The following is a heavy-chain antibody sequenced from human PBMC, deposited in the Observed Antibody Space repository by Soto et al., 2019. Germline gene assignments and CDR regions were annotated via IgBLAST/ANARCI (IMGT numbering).Heavy chain of an antibody. Sequence: SVKVPCKAPGGTFRSYAISWVRQAPGQGLEWLGGIIPIFGTANYAQKFQGRVTITADESTSTAYMELSSLSSEDTAVYYCARVDIVVVVAATLHYYGLDVWGQGTTVTVSS. CDR3: ARVDIVVVVAATLHYYGLDV. CDR2: IIPIFGTA. V-gene: IGHV1-69*13. CDR1: GGTFRSYA. J-gene: IGHJ6*02. D-gene: IGHD2-15*01.